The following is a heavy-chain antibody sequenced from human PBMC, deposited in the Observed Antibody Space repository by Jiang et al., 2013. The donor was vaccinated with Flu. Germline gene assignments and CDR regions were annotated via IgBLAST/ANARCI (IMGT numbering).Heavy chain of an antibody. CDR2: INPSGGST. CDR3: ARGSPWELLQSTRFDY. J-gene: IGHJ4*02. D-gene: IGHD1-26*01. Sequence: GAEVKKPGASVKVSCKASGYTFTSYYMHWVRQAPGQGLEWMGIINPSGGSTSYAQKFQGRVTMTRDTSTSTVYMELSSLRSEDTAVYYCARGSPWELLQSTRFDYWGQGTLVTVSS. V-gene: IGHV1-46*03. CDR1: GYTFTSYY.